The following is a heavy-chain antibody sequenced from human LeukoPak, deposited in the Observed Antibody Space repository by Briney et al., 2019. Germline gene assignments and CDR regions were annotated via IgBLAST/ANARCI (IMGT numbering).Heavy chain of an antibody. CDR3: ARCITMVRGGQYYFDY. J-gene: IGHJ4*02. CDR1: GGSISSSSYY. CDR2: IYYGGST. Sequence: SETLSLTCTVSGGSISSSSYYWGWIRQPPGKGLEWIGSIYYGGSTYYNPSLKSRVTISVDTSKNQFSLKLSSVTAADTAVYYCARCITMVRGGQYYFDYWGQGTLVTVSS. V-gene: IGHV4-39*01. D-gene: IGHD3-10*01.